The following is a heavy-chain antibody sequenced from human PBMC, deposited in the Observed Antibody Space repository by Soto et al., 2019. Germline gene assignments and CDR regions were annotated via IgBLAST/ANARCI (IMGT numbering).Heavy chain of an antibody. Sequence: PSETLSLTCAVYGGSFSGYYWSWIRQPPGKGLEWIGEINHSGSTNYNPSLKSRVTISVDTSKNQFSLKLSSVTAADTAVYYCASRYCSSTSCSVPKDYYGMDVWGQGTTVTVS. CDR2: INHSGST. CDR3: ASRYCSSTSCSVPKDYYGMDV. D-gene: IGHD2-2*01. CDR1: GGSFSGYY. V-gene: IGHV4-34*01. J-gene: IGHJ6*02.